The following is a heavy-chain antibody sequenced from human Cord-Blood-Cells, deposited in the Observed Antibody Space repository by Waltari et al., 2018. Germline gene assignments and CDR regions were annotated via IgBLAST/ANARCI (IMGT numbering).Heavy chain of an antibody. CDR3: AAGSYDILTGYYYYYGMDV. V-gene: IGHV1-58*01. Sequence: QMQLVQSGPEVTKPGTSVKVSCKASGFTFTSSAVQWVRQARGQRLEWIGWIVVGSGNTNYAQKFQERVTITRDMSTSTAYMELSSLRSEDTAVYYCAAGSYDILTGYYYYYGMDVWGQGTTVTVSS. CDR2: IVVGSGNT. CDR1: GFTFTSSA. D-gene: IGHD3-9*01. J-gene: IGHJ6*02.